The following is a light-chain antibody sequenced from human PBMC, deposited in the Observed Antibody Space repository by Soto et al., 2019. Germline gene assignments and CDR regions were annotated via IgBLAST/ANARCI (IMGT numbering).Light chain of an antibody. CDR3: QQYNSAPCT. V-gene: IGKV1-27*01. CDR2: GAS. Sequence: DIQMTQSPSSLSVSVGDRVTITCRASQAVNIFLAWYQQRPGKTPQLLIYGASTLQSGVPSRIGGSGSGTDFTLTINSLQPEDVATYYGQQYNSAPCTFGPGTNVDF. J-gene: IGKJ3*01. CDR1: QAVNIF.